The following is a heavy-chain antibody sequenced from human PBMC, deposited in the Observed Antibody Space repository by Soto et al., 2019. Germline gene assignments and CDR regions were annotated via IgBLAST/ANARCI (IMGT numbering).Heavy chain of an antibody. J-gene: IGHJ6*02. Sequence: SVKVSCKASGGTFSSYSICWVRQSPGQGLEWMGGIIPIFGTANYAQKFQGRVTITADKSTSTAYMELSSLRSEDTAVYYCARDVSLHDFWSGYYNTGYYYYGMDVWGQGTTVTVSS. CDR3: ARDVSLHDFWSGYYNTGYYYYGMDV. V-gene: IGHV1-69*06. CDR2: IIPIFGTA. CDR1: GGTFSSYS. D-gene: IGHD3-3*01.